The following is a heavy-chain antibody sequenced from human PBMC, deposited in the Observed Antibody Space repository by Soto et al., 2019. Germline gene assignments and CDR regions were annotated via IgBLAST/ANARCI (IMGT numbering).Heavy chain of an antibody. CDR3: ARARGNWNYRAVDY. CDR1: GGSISSGDYY. CDR2: IYYRGST. J-gene: IGHJ4*02. Sequence: SETLSLTCTVSGGSISSGDYYWSWIRQPPGKGLEWIGYIYYRGSTHYNPSLKSRATISVETSKNQFSLILHSVTAADTAVYYCARARGNWNYRAVDYWGQGTLVTVSS. D-gene: IGHD1-7*01. V-gene: IGHV4-30-4*01.